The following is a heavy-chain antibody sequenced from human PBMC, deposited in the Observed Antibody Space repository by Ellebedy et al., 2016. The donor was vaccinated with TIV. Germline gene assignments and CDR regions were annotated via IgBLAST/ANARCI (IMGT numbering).Heavy chain of an antibody. J-gene: IGHJ4*02. CDR2: IIGSGGST. D-gene: IGHD4-17*01. CDR1: GFTFSSYA. CDR3: AKDQHDYGDFYFDY. Sequence: GGSLRLSCAGSGFTFSSYAMTWVRQAPGKGLEWVSTIIGSGGSTYYAASVKGRFTISRDNSKNTLFLQMNSLRAEDTAVYYCAKDQHDYGDFYFDYWGQGTLVTVSS. V-gene: IGHV3-23*01.